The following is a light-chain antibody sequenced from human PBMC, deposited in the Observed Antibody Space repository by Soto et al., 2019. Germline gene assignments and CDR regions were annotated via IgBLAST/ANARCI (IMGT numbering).Light chain of an antibody. CDR2: GAS. V-gene: IGKV3-20*01. CDR1: QTVSSYY. CDR3: EHYGTSSIT. Sequence: ENVLTQSPGTLSLSPGERATLSCRASQTVSSYYTWYQQRPGQAPRLLLPGASRRATGIPDGFNGRGSGRDFALTFTMLEPEEVPLDYGEHYGTSSITFGQGTRLEIK. J-gene: IGKJ5*01.